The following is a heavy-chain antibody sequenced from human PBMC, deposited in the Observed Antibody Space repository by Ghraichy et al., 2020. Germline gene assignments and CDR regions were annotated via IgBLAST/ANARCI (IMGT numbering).Heavy chain of an antibody. J-gene: IGHJ6*02. CDR2: IKEDGRDK. V-gene: IGHV3-7*01. D-gene: IGHD2-2*01. Sequence: GGSLRLSCAVSGFTFSSYWMSWVRPVPGKGLEWVASIKEDGRDKSYVDSLRGRFTISSDNAKNSLYLQMSSLRAEDTAVYYCARRLVVPGASGWGYGMDGWGQGTTVTLSS. CDR3: ARRLVVPGASGWGYGMDG. CDR1: GFTFSSYW.